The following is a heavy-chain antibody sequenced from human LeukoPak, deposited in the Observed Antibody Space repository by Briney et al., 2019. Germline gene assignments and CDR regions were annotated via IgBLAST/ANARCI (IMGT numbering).Heavy chain of an antibody. V-gene: IGHV3-23*01. J-gene: IGHJ4*02. CDR2: LSGSGSNT. CDR1: GFTFSSYG. Sequence: GGSLRLPCAASGFTFSSYGMSWVRQAPGKGLEWASGLSGSGSNTYYADSVKGRFTISRDNSKNTLYLQMNGLRAEDTAIYYCARAVYTGGYGGFYFDYWGQGTLVTVSS. CDR3: ARAVYTGGYGGFYFDY. D-gene: IGHD1-26*01.